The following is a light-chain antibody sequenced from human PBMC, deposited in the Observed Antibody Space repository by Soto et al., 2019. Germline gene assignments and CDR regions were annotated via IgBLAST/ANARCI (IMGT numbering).Light chain of an antibody. CDR3: CSYTSSGAHV. CDR1: SSDVGGYDY. J-gene: IGLJ2*01. V-gene: IGLV2-14*01. CDR2: EVN. Sequence: QSALTQPASASGSPGQSITISCTGTSSDVGGYDYVSWHQQHPGKAPKLMIYEVNTRPSGVSNRFSGSKSGNTASLTISGLQAEDDADYYCCSYTSSGAHVFGGGTKLTVL.